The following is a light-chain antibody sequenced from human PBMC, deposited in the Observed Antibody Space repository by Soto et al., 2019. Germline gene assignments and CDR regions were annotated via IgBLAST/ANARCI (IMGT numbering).Light chain of an antibody. Sequence: QSALTQPASVSGSPGQSITISCTGTSSDVGGYNYVSWYQQHPVKAPKLMIYEVSNRPSGVSNRFSGSKSGNTASLTISGLQDEDEADYYRSSYTSSTTLYGFGNGTKVTV. J-gene: IGLJ1*01. CDR1: SSDVGGYNY. V-gene: IGLV2-14*01. CDR2: EVS. CDR3: SSYTSSTTLYG.